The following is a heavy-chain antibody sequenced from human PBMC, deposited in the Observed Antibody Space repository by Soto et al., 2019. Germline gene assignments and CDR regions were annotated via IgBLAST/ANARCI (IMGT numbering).Heavy chain of an antibody. V-gene: IGHV4-34*01. CDR2: MCHSGGT. Sequence: QVQLQQWGAGLLKPSETLSLTCAVYGGFVTSGSYYWSWIRQPPGKGLGWIGEMCHSGGTHFNPSLKSRVTISVDTSKNQFTLKMSSVTAADTALYCCARVERGTATTVVDAFDIWGPGTMVTVSS. CDR3: ARVERGTATTVVDAFDI. CDR1: GGFVTSGSYY. D-gene: IGHD1-1*01. J-gene: IGHJ3*02.